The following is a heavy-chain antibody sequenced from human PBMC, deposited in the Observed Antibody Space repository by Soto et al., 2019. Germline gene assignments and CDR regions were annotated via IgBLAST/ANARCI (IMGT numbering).Heavy chain of an antibody. V-gene: IGHV1-18*01. Sequence: EASVKVSCKASGYTFTSYGISWVRQAPGQGLEWMGWISAYNGNTNYAQKLQGRVTMTTDTSTSTAYMELRSLRSDDTAVYYCASSHAGAHITAAVHWGQGTLVTVSS. J-gene: IGHJ4*02. CDR1: GYTFTSYG. CDR3: ASSHAGAHITAAVH. D-gene: IGHD6-13*01. CDR2: ISAYNGNT.